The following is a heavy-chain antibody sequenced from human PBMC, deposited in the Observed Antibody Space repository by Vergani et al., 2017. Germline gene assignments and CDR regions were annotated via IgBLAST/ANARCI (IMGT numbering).Heavy chain of an antibody. Sequence: HLLESGGGLVQPGGSLRLSCAASGFPFSSYALTWVRQAPGKGLEWVSTISRSGFNTYYADSVKGRFTVSRDNSKNTLFLQMNSLRAGDTAVYYCAKDVLCDRSDLDSWGPGTLVTV. J-gene: IGHJ4*02. D-gene: IGHD2-21*02. CDR3: AKDVLCDRSDLDS. V-gene: IGHV3-23*01. CDR2: ISRSGFNT. CDR1: GFPFSSYA.